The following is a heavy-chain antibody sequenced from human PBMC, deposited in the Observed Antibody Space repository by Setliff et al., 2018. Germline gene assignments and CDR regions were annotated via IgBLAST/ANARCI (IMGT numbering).Heavy chain of an antibody. CDR1: GESFSNNY. CDR3: ARVWFGEAGYFDY. D-gene: IGHD3-10*01. Sequence: SETLSLTCSVYGESFSNNYWSWIRQSPGKGLEWIGESDHGGNTTIHPSLKSRLTMSVDTSKNQFSLKLTSVTAADTAVYYCARVWFGEAGYFDYWGQGTLVTVSS. V-gene: IGHV4-34*01. CDR2: SDHGGNT. J-gene: IGHJ4*02.